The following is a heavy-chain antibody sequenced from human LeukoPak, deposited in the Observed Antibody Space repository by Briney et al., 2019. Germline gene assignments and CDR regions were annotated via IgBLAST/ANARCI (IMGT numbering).Heavy chain of an antibody. V-gene: IGHV3-30*02. Sequence: PGGSLRLSCAASGFTFSSYAMHWVRQAPGKGLEWVAVIWNDGNPKYYADSVKGRFTISRDNSNNMLFLQMNGLGPEDTAVYYCAKSGTTMTNYYSDYWGRGTLVTVSS. CDR3: AKSGTTMTNYYSDY. CDR1: GFTFSSYA. J-gene: IGHJ4*02. D-gene: IGHD1-26*01. CDR2: IWNDGNPK.